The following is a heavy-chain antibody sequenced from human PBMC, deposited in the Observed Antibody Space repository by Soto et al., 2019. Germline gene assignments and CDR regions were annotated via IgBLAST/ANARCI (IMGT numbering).Heavy chain of an antibody. CDR1: GSTFNNFA. J-gene: IGHJ4*02. V-gene: IGHV1-69*06. D-gene: IGHD1-26*01. CDR3: ARAIKRWEVNYSFDF. CDR2: VVVDSNTT. Sequence: QVVLLQSGAEVKEPGSSVRVSCQVSGSTFNNFAFSWVRQAPGHGPEWMGGVVVDSNTTEYSQRFQDRVTITADTSTDTLYMELGSLTFEDTAVYYCARAIKRWEVNYSFDFWGQGTLVTVSS.